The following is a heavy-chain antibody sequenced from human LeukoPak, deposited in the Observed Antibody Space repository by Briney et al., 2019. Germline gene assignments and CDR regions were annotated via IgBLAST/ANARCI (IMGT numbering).Heavy chain of an antibody. D-gene: IGHD5-18*01. CDR3: ARELSGYSLGSHFDY. J-gene: IGHJ4*02. CDR1: GFTVSSNY. V-gene: IGHV3-66*02. CDR2: IYSGGST. Sequence: PGGSLRLSCAASGFTVSSNYMSWVRQAPGKGLEWVSVIYSGGSTYYADSVKGRFTISRDNSKNTLYLQMDSLRAEDTAVYYCARELSGYSLGSHFDYWGQGTLVTVSS.